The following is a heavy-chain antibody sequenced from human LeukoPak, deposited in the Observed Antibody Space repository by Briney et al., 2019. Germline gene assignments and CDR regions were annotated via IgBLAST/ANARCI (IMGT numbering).Heavy chain of an antibody. J-gene: IGHJ6*03. CDR1: GGTFRSDP. D-gene: IGHD3-10*01. V-gene: IGHV1-69*06. CDR2: LIPIFNTA. CDR3: ATRSVLGSGSYYRANYYYYYMDV. Sequence: SVKVSCKASGGTFRSDPITWVRQAPGQGLEWMGGLIPIFNTANYAQKFQGRVTITADKSTSTAYMELSSLRSEDTAVYYCATRSVLGSGSYYRANYYYYYMDVWGKGTTVTVSS.